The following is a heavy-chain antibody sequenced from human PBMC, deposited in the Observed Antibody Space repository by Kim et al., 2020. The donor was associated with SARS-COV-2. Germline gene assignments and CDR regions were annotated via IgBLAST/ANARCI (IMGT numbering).Heavy chain of an antibody. D-gene: IGHD6-13*01. CDR2: ITGSGYTT. CDR1: GFTFSDYA. J-gene: IGHJ4*02. V-gene: IGHV3-23*01. Sequence: GGSLRLSCAASGFTFSDYAMTWVRQAPGKGLEWVSAITGSGYTTYYADSVKGRFTISRDNSKNTLDLQMNSLRAEDTAVYYCAKASRIEAPGTKLVYDYWGRGTLVTVSS. CDR3: AKASRIEAPGTKLVYDY.